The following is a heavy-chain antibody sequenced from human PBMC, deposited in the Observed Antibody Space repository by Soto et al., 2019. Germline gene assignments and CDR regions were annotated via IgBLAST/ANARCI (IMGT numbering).Heavy chain of an antibody. Sequence: TSVKATSKAPGFTFTCCSMHSLHQATRQRLEWMGWINAGNGNTKYSQKFQGRVTITRDTSASTAYMELSSLSSEDQAVYYFARSQVLRKKNYYYY. CDR2: INAGNGNT. J-gene: IGHJ6*03. CDR1: GFTFTCCS. V-gene: IGHV1-3*01. D-gene: IGHD3-16*01. CDR3: ARSQVLRKKNYYYY.